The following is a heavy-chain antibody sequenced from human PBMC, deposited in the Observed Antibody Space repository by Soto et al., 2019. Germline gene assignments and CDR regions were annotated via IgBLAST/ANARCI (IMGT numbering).Heavy chain of an antibody. D-gene: IGHD3-22*01. CDR3: ARGWGYDSTDYYYAY. Sequence: QVQLVQSGAEVRKPGSSVRVSCKASGGSFNRHTISWVRQAPGQGLEWMVGIIPIFGTANHDQKFQGRVSIVADESTSTVDRELSSLRSDDTAIYYCARGWGYDSTDYYYAYWGQGTLVIVSS. CDR1: GGSFNRHT. J-gene: IGHJ4*02. V-gene: IGHV1-69*01. CDR2: IIPIFGTA.